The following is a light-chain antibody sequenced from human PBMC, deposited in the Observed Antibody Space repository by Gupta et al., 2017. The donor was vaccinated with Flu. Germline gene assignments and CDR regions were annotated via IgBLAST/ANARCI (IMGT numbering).Light chain of an antibody. CDR3: CSYAGSYVV. J-gene: IGLJ2*01. CDR2: DVS. V-gene: IGLV2-11*01. Sequence: GTSSDVGGYNYVSWYQQHPGKAPKLMIYDVSKRPSGVPDRCSGSKSGNTASLTISGLQAEDEADYYCCSYAGSYVVFGGGTKLTVL. CDR1: SSDVGGYNY.